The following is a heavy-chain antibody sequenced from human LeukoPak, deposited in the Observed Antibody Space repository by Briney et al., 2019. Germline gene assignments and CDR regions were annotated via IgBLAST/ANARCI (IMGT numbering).Heavy chain of an antibody. CDR2: LNPHNGDT. CDR1: GYTFTGYY. CDR3: ARVDQRISFYFDY. Sequence: ASVKVSCKASGYTFTGYYMHWVRQAPGQGREWMGWLNPHNGDTNYVQKFQGRVNMTMDTSISTAFMELSSLRSDDTAVYYCARVDQRISFYFDYWGQGTLITVSS. D-gene: IGHD3-16*02. V-gene: IGHV1-2*02. J-gene: IGHJ4*02.